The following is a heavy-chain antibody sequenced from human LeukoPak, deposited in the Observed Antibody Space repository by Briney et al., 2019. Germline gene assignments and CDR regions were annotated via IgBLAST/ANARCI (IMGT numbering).Heavy chain of an antibody. J-gene: IGHJ4*02. CDR1: GYTSTDYY. CDR3: ARGPHLFLTNYFIAY. D-gene: IGHD3-9*01. V-gene: IGHV1-2*06. CDR2: TNPKSGGT. Sequence: ASVKVSCKASGYTSTDYYMHWVRQAPGQGLEWMGRTNPKSGGTNYVQKFQGRVTMTRDTSISTAYMELNRLRSDDTAMYYCARGPHLFLTNYFIAYWGQGTLVTVSS.